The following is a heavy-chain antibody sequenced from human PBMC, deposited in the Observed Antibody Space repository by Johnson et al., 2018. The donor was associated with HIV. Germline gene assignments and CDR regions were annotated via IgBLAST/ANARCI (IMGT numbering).Heavy chain of an antibody. J-gene: IGHJ3*02. CDR1: GFTFSSYA. Sequence: VQLVESGGGLVRPGGSLRVSCAASGFTFSSYAMHWVRQAPGKGLEYVSGISSTGGSTYYANSVKGSFTNSRDNSKNTVYLQMGSLRAEDTAVYYCAKWTRDGYNYVHAFDIWGQGTMVTVSS. D-gene: IGHD5-24*01. V-gene: IGHV3-64*01. CDR2: ISSTGGST. CDR3: AKWTRDGYNYVHAFDI.